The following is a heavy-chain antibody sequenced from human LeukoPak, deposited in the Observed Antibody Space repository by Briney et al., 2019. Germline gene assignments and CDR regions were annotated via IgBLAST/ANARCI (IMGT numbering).Heavy chain of an antibody. V-gene: IGHV4-59*01. CDR1: GGSISSYY. CDR2: IYYSGST. CDR3: AGASYDSSGVH. J-gene: IGHJ4*02. Sequence: SETLSLSCTVSGGSISSYYWSWIRQPPGKGLEWIGYIYYSGSTNYNPSLKSRVTISVDTSKNQFSLKLSSVTAADTAVYYCAGASYDSSGVHWGQGTLVTVSS. D-gene: IGHD3-22*01.